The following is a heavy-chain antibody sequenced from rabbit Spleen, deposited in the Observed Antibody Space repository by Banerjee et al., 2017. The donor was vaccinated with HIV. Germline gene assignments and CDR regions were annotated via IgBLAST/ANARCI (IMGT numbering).Heavy chain of an antibody. D-gene: IGHD8-1*01. V-gene: IGHV1S45*01. CDR3: ARDTGTSFSSYGMDL. Sequence: EQLEESGGGLVKPEGSLTLTCKASGVSLNDKNWMCWVRQAPGKGLEWISCINIVTGKSVYASWAKGRFIMSRTSSTTVTLQMTSLTAADTATYFCARDTGTSFSSYGMDLWGPGPLVTVS. J-gene: IGHJ6*01. CDR1: GVSLNDKNW. CDR2: INIVTGKS.